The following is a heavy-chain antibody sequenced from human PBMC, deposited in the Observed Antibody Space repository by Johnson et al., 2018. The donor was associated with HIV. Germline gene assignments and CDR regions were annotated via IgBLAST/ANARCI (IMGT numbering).Heavy chain of an antibody. CDR3: ARGGGVVGNAFDI. Sequence: QVQLVESGGGVVQPGGSLRLSCAASGFTFSSYGMHWVRQAPGKGLEWVAFIRYDGSNKYYADSVKGRSTISRDNSKDMLYLQMGSLRAEDMAVYYCARGGGVVGNAFDIWGQGTMVTVSS. CDR1: GFTFSSYG. J-gene: IGHJ3*02. V-gene: IGHV3-30*02. CDR2: IRYDGSNK. D-gene: IGHD1-26*01.